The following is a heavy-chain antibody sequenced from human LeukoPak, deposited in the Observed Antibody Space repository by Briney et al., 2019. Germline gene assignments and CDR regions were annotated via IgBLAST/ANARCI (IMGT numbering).Heavy chain of an antibody. J-gene: IGHJ3*02. CDR3: ARQTYYYDSSGYYPHDAFDI. D-gene: IGHD3-22*01. CDR1: GYSISSGYY. V-gene: IGHV4-38-2*01. Sequence: SETLSLTCAVSGYSISSGYYWGWIRQPPGKGLEWIGSIYHSGSTYYNPSLKSRVTISVDTSKNQFSLNLSSVTAADTAVYYCARQTYYYDSSGYYPHDAFDIWGQGTMVTVSS. CDR2: IYHSGST.